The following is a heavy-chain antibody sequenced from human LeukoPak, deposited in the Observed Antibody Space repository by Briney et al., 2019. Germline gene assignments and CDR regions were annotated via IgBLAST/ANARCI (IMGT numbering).Heavy chain of an antibody. V-gene: IGHV4-39*01. CDR2: ISYSGST. J-gene: IGHJ6*02. CDR3: ARSDCSSSTCNYFYGMDV. CDR1: GGSISSSSYQ. D-gene: IGHD2-2*01. Sequence: SETLSLTCTVSGGSISSSSYQWGWIRQPPGKGLEWIGTISYSGSTYYSPSLKSRVTVSVDTSKNQFSLKLSSVTAADTAVYYCARSDCSSSTCNYFYGMDVWGQGTTVTVSS.